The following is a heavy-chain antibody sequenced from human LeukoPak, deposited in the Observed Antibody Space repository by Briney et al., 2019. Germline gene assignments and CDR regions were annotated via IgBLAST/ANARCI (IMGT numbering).Heavy chain of an antibody. CDR2: IIPIFGTA. J-gene: IGHJ4*02. Sequence: SVKVSCMASGGTFSSYAISWVRQAPGQGLEWMGGIIPIFGTANYAQKFQGRVTITADKSTSTAYMELSSLRSEDTAVYYCARFLVAAGYFDYWGQGTLVTVSS. D-gene: IGHD5-12*01. CDR1: GGTFSSYA. CDR3: ARFLVAAGYFDY. V-gene: IGHV1-69*06.